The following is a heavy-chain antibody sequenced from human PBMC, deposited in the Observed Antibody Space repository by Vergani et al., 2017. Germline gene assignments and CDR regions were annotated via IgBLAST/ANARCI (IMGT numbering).Heavy chain of an antibody. CDR1: GGTFSSYA. CDR3: ARDSRALSIVVVPAAHPMDV. CDR2: IIPIFGTA. D-gene: IGHD2-2*01. Sequence: QVQLVQSGAEVKKPGSSVKVSCKASGGTFSSYAISWVRQAPGQGLEWMGGIIPIFGTAIYAKKFQGRFTITADESTSTAYMELSSLRSENTAVYYCARDSRALSIVVVPAAHPMDVWGQGTTVTVSS. J-gene: IGHJ6*02. V-gene: IGHV1-69*12.